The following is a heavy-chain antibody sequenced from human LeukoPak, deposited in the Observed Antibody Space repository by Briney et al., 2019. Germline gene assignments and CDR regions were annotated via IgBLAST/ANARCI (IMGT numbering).Heavy chain of an antibody. CDR1: GFTFSSYV. J-gene: IGHJ4*02. CDR2: ISHDGII. Sequence: GGSLRLSRETAGFTFSSYVMHWVRRTPGKGLVWVSRISHDGIISYADSVKGRFTISRDNAKNTLILQMNSLRVEDTAVYYCARDWVYKIDYWGRGTLVTVSS. CDR3: ARDWVYKIDY. V-gene: IGHV3-74*01. D-gene: IGHD5-24*01.